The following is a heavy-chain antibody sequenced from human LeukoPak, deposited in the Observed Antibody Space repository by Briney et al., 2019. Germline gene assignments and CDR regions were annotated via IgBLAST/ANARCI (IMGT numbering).Heavy chain of an antibody. D-gene: IGHD4-11*01. CDR2: IIPILGIA. J-gene: IGHJ4*02. V-gene: IGHV1-69*04. Sequence: SVKVSCKASGCTFSSYAISWVRQAPGQGLEWMGRIIPILGIANYAQKFQGRVTITADKSTSTAYMELSSLRSEDTAVYYCAREVTVNPYYFDYWGQGTLVTVSS. CDR3: AREVTVNPYYFDY. CDR1: GCTFSSYA.